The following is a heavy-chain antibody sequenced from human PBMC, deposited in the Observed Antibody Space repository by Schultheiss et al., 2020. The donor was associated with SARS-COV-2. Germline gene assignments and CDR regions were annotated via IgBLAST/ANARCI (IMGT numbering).Heavy chain of an antibody. D-gene: IGHD6-19*01. CDR2: ISRGGNTI. Sequence: GGSLRLSCAASGFTFSSYAMSWVRQAPGKGPEWVSYISRGGNTINYADSVKGRFTISRDNAKNSLYLQMNNLRVEDTAVYYCVGATYSSGWYYFDYWGQGTLVTVSS. CDR1: GFTFSSYA. J-gene: IGHJ4*02. V-gene: IGHV3-48*04. CDR3: VGATYSSGWYYFDY.